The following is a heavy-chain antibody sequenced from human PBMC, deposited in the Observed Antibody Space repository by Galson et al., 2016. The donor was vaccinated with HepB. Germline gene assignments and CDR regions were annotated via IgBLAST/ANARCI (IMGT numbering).Heavy chain of an antibody. V-gene: IGHV3-11*01. CDR3: GREADT. J-gene: IGHJ4*02. D-gene: IGHD6-25*01. Sequence: SLRLSCAASGFTFSDSYMSWVRQAPGKGLEWVSHIISSGSTIYYADSVKGRFTVSRDDAKNSLYLQVNSLRVEGTAVYYCGREADTWGQGTLVTVSS. CDR1: GFTFSDSY. CDR2: IISSGSTI.